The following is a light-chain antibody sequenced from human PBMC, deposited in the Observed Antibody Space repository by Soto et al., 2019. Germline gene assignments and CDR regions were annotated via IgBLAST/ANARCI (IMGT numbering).Light chain of an antibody. Sequence: DIQMTQSPSPLSASVGDRVTITCRASQSVRSWLAWYQQKPGKAPKFLIYDASTLESGVPSRFSGSGSGTEFTLTISSLQPDDVATYYCQQYDDYPLTLGGGTKVDIK. CDR1: QSVRSW. J-gene: IGKJ4*01. V-gene: IGKV1-5*01. CDR2: DAS. CDR3: QQYDDYPLT.